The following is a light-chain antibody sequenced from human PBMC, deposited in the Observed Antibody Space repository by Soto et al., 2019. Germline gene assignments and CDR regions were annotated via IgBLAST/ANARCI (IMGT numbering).Light chain of an antibody. CDR1: QSISNH. CDR3: QQSYSTPIT. J-gene: IGKJ5*01. V-gene: IGKV1-39*01. Sequence: DIQMTQSPSSLSASVEDRVIITCRASQSISNHLNWYQQKPGKAPKXLIYAASSLQSGVPSRFSGSGSGTDLTITISSLQPEDFETYYCQQSYSTPITFGQGTRLEIK. CDR2: AAS.